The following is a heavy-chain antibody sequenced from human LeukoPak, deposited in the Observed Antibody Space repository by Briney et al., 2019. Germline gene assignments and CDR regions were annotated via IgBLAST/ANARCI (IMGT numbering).Heavy chain of an antibody. CDR3: ARAVSSGYYNLYFDY. J-gene: IGHJ4*02. D-gene: IGHD3-22*01. V-gene: IGHV3-7*04. CDR1: GFTFNSYW. CDR2: IKKDGSEE. Sequence: GGSLRLSCAASGFTFNSYWMNRVRQAPGKGLEWVANIKKDGSEEFYVDSVKGRFTISRDNAKNSLYLQMNSLRAEDTAVYYCARAVSSGYYNLYFDYWGQGTLVTVSS.